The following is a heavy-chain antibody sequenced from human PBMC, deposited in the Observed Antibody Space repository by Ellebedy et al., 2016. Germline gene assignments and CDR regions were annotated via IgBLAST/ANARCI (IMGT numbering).Heavy chain of an antibody. CDR1: GFAFSSYG. CDR3: AEDLGYTSGPDY. Sequence: GESLKISCAASGFAFSSYGMHWVRQAPGKGLEWVAIISYDGSDKYYADSVKGRFTISRDNFKDTLYLQMNSLRAEDATVYFCAEDLGYTSGPDYWGQGTLVTVSS. V-gene: IGHV3-30*18. D-gene: IGHD6-19*01. CDR2: ISYDGSDK. J-gene: IGHJ4*02.